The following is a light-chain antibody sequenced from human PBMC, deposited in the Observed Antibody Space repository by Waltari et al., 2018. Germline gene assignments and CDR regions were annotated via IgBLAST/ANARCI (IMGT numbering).Light chain of an antibody. CDR3: QSYDNSLGGYYV. CDR2: GNN. CDR1: SSNIGAVYD. V-gene: IGLV1-40*01. Sequence: QSVLTPPPSLSGAPGQRVTISCYGSSSNIGAVYDVHCYQYRPGAAPKLLMYGNNIRPSRVPDRFSGSRSAASASLAISGLQAEDEADYYCQSYDNSLGGYYVFGTGTKVTVL. J-gene: IGLJ1*01.